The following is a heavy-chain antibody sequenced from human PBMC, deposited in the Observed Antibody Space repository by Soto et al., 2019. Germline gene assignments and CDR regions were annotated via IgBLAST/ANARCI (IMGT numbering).Heavy chain of an antibody. Sequence: WSLRLSCAASGFTFSSYAMSWVRQAPGKGLEWVSGISGSADSTYYAASVRGRFTLSRDNSKNTLYLQMNSLRAEDTAIYFCAKEVQFGALTKPDYWGQGTLVTVSS. V-gene: IGHV3-23*01. D-gene: IGHD2-15*01. CDR1: GFTFSSYA. CDR2: ISGSADST. J-gene: IGHJ4*02. CDR3: AKEVQFGALTKPDY.